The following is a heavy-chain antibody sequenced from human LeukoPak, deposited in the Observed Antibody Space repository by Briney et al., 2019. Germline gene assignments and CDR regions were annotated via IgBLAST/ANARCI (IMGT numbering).Heavy chain of an antibody. CDR3: AKALRAIHKIRYYFDY. CDR1: GFTFSSYA. V-gene: IGHV3-23*01. D-gene: IGHD5-18*01. J-gene: IGHJ4*02. CDR2: ISGSGGST. Sequence: GGSLRLSCAASGFTFSSYAMSWVRQAPGKGLEWVSAISGSGGSTYYADSVKGRFTISRDNSKNTLYLQMNSLRAEDTAVYYCAKALRAIHKIRYYFDYWGQGTLVTVSS.